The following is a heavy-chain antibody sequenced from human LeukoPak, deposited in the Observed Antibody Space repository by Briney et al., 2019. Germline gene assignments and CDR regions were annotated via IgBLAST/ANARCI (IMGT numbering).Heavy chain of an antibody. D-gene: IGHD3-3*01. J-gene: IGHJ4*02. CDR2: INTNTGNP. V-gene: IGHV7-4-1*02. Sequence: ASVKVSCKASGYTFTSYAMHWVRQAPGQRLEWMGWINTNTGNPTYAQGSTGRFVFSLDTSVSTAYLQISSLKAEDTAVYYCARGPYYDFWSGYSNHYFDYWGQGTLVTVSS. CDR1: GYTFTSYA. CDR3: ARGPYYDFWSGYSNHYFDY.